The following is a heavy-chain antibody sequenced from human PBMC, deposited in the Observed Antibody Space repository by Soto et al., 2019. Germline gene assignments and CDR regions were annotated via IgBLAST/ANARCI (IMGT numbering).Heavy chain of an antibody. J-gene: IGHJ3*02. V-gene: IGHV1-69*12. CDR1: GGTFSSYA. CDR2: IIPIFGTA. D-gene: IGHD4-17*01. Sequence: QVQLVQSGAEVKKPGSSVKVSCKASGGTFSSYAISWVRQAPGQGLEWMGGIIPIFGTANYAQKFQGRVTLPADESASTAYMELSSLRSEDTAVYYWARAVALVTTVISADAFDIWGQGPMVTVSS. CDR3: ARAVALVTTVISADAFDI.